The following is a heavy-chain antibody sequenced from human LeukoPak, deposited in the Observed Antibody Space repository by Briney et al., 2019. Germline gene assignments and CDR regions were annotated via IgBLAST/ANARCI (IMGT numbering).Heavy chain of an antibody. Sequence: ASVKVSCKVSGYTLTELSMHWVRQAPGKGLEWMGGFDPEYGQTIYAQKFQGRVTMTEDTSTDTAYMELSRLRSDDTAVYYCARGGGYNWNYDLFDYWGQGTLVTVSS. V-gene: IGHV1-24*01. CDR3: ARGGGYNWNYDLFDY. CDR2: FDPEYGQT. J-gene: IGHJ4*02. CDR1: GYTLTELS. D-gene: IGHD1-7*01.